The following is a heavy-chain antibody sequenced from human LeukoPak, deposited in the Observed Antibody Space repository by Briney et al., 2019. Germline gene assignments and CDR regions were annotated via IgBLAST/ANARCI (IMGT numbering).Heavy chain of an antibody. Sequence: TGGSLRLSCAASGFTFSTYWMGWVRQAPGKGLEWVANINQDEGEEYYVDSVKGRFTISRDNAKNSLYLQINSLRAEDTAVYYCARIYNIDSTVLRPFDCWGQGTLVTVSS. J-gene: IGHJ4*02. CDR3: ARIYNIDSTVLRPFDC. D-gene: IGHD2/OR15-2a*01. CDR1: GFTFSTYW. V-gene: IGHV3-7*01. CDR2: INQDEGEE.